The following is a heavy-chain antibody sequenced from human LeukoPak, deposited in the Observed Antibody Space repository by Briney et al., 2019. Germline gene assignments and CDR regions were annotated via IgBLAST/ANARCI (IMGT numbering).Heavy chain of an antibody. CDR3: ALYCSGGSCYSMGGAFDI. Sequence: PGGSLRLSCAASGXTFSRYDMSWVRQAPGKGLEWVSAISGNGDSTYYVDSVKGRFTISRDNSKNTLHLQMNSLRAEDTAVYYCALYCSGGSCYSMGGAFDIWGQGTMVTVSS. CDR2: ISGNGDST. J-gene: IGHJ3*02. V-gene: IGHV3-23*01. D-gene: IGHD2-15*01. CDR1: GXTFSRYD.